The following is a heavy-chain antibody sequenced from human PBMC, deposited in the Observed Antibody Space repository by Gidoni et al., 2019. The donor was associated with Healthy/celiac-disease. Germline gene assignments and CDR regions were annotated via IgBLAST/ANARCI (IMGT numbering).Heavy chain of an antibody. CDR3: ARETIAAAGTPTHWFDP. D-gene: IGHD6-13*01. Sequence: QLQLVQSGAEVKKPGPSVKVPCKASGYTFTTSGISWARQAPGQGLEWMGWISTYNGNTNYAQKLQGRVTMTTDTSTSTAYMELRSLRSDDTAVYYCARETIAAAGTPTHWFDPWGQGTLVTVSS. CDR2: ISTYNGNT. J-gene: IGHJ5*02. V-gene: IGHV1-18*01. CDR1: GYTFTTSG.